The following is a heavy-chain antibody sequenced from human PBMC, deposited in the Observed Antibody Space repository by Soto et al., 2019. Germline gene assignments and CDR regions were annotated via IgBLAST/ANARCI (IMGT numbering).Heavy chain of an antibody. D-gene: IGHD2-2*01. CDR2: INPNSGGT. CDR3: ARETIVVVPAAYYGMDV. V-gene: IGHV1-2*02. J-gene: IGHJ6*02. CDR1: GYTFTGYY. Sequence: ASVKVSCKASGYTFTGYYMHWVRQAPGQGLEWMGWINPNSGGTNYAQKFQGRVTMTRDTSISTAYMELSRLRSDDAAVYYCARETIVVVPAAYYGMDVWGQGTTVTV.